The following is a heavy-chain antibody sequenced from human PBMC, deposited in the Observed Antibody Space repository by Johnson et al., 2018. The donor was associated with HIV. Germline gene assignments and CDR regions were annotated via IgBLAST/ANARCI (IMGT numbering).Heavy chain of an antibody. CDR3: ASGAYYDFWSGLAHAFDI. D-gene: IGHD3-3*01. J-gene: IGHJ3*02. CDR1: GFTFSFYG. V-gene: IGHV3-30*19. Sequence: QVQVLESGGGVVQPGRSLRLSCAASGFTFSFYGMHWVRQAPGKGLEWVAVISYDGSNKYYADSVKGRFTISRDTSKNTLYLQMNSLRAEDTAVYYCASGAYYDFWSGLAHAFDIWGQGTMVTVSS. CDR2: ISYDGSNK.